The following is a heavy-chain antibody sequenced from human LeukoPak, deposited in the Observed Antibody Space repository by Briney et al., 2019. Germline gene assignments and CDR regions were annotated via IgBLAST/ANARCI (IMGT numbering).Heavy chain of an antibody. V-gene: IGHV3-23*01. Sequence: GGSLRLSCAASGFTFSSYAMSWVRQAPGKGLEGVSAISGIGGSTYYADSVKGRFPISRDNSKHTLYLQMNSLRAEDTAVYYCAQCSGGSCYHEYDYWGQGTLVTVSS. CDR1: GFTFSSYA. D-gene: IGHD2-15*01. J-gene: IGHJ4*02. CDR3: AQCSGGSCYHEYDY. CDR2: ISGIGGST.